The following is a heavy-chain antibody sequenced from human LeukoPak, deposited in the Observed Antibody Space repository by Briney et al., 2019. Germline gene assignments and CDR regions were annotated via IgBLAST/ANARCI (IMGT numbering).Heavy chain of an antibody. J-gene: IGHJ6*02. CDR3: AKEDYYDSSGYYTDYYYYGMDV. D-gene: IGHD3-22*01. CDR1: GFTFSSYS. Sequence: GGSLRLSCAASGFTFSSYSMNWVRQAPGKGLEWVSGISWNSGSIGYADSVKGRFTISRDNAKNSLYLQMNSLRAEDTALYYCAKEDYYDSSGYYTDYYYYGMDVWGQGTTVTVSS. V-gene: IGHV3-9*01. CDR2: ISWNSGSI.